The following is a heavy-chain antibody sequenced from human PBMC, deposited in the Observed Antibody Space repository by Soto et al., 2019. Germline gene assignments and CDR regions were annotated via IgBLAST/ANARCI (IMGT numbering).Heavy chain of an antibody. D-gene: IGHD1-7*01. CDR1: GYTFTGYY. CDR2: INPNSGDT. J-gene: IGHJ4*02. Sequence: ASVKVSCKASGYTFTGYYIHWVRLAPGQGLEWMGWINPNSGDTNFAQKFRGRVTMTWDTSISTASMQLSSLTSDDTATYYCARGGPRTTDHFNYWGQGTLVTV. CDR3: ARGGPRTTDHFNY. V-gene: IGHV1-2*02.